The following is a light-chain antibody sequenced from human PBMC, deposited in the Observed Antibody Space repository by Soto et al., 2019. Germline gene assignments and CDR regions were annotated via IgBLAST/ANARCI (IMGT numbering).Light chain of an antibody. V-gene: IGKV1-5*01. J-gene: IGKJ1*01. CDR3: HHYQTYSRT. Sequence: DIQMTQSPSTVSASVGDRITITCRASQSINTWLAWYRQRPGEAPQLLIDDVSTLAMGVPARFSGSGSGTDFTVSISRLQADDFAPYYYHHYQTYSRTFGQGTKVEVK. CDR1: QSINTW. CDR2: DVS.